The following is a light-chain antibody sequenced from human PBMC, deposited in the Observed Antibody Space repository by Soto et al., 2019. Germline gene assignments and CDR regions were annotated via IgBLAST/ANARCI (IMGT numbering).Light chain of an antibody. Sequence: IVMTQSPATLSLSPGERATLSCRASQSLGSNLGWYQQKPGQAPRLLIYGASTRATAIPAMFSGSGSGTEFTLTIASLQSEEFSVYYCQHYADWPLTFGGGTNVEIK. J-gene: IGKJ4*01. V-gene: IGKV3-15*01. CDR2: GAS. CDR1: QSLGSN. CDR3: QHYADWPLT.